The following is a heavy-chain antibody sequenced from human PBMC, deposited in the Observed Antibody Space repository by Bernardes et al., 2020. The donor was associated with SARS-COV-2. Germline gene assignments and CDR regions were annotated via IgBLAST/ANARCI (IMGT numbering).Heavy chain of an antibody. Sequence: GESLKISCKGSGYSFTSYWIGWVRQMPGKGLEWMGIIYPGDSDTRYSPSFQGQVTISADKSISTAYLQWSSLKASDTAMYYCARRAPLRTYYYGSGSYAFDIWGQGTMVTVSS. CDR3: ARRAPLRTYYYGSGSYAFDI. J-gene: IGHJ3*02. V-gene: IGHV5-51*01. CDR2: IYPGDSDT. CDR1: GYSFTSYW. D-gene: IGHD3-10*01.